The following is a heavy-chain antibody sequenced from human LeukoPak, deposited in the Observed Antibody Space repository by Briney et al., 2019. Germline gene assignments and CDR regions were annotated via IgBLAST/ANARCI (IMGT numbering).Heavy chain of an antibody. CDR2: INHSGST. D-gene: IGHD3-16*02. V-gene: IGHV4-34*01. Sequence: SETLSLTCDVYGGSFSGYYWSWIRQPPGKGLEWIGEINHSGSTNYNPSLKSRVTISVDTSKNQFSLKLSSVTAADTAAYYCARGLIMITFGGVIVLDGFDPWGQGTLVTVSS. J-gene: IGHJ5*02. CDR3: ARGLIMITFGGVIVLDGFDP. CDR1: GGSFSGYY.